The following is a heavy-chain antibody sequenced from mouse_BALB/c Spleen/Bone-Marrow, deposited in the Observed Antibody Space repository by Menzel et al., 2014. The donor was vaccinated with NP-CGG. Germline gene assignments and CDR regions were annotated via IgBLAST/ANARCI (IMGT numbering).Heavy chain of an antibody. CDR1: GYTFTSYT. D-gene: IGHD2-14*01. J-gene: IGHJ4*01. CDR2: INPSSGYT. CDR3: ARRYDYAMDY. Sequence: VQLQQSGAELARPGASVKMSCKASGYTFTSYTMHWVKQSPGQGLEWIGYINPSSGYTNYNQKFKDKATLTADKSSSTAYMRLSSLTSEDSAVYYCARRYDYAMDYWGQGTSVTVSS. V-gene: IGHV1-4*01.